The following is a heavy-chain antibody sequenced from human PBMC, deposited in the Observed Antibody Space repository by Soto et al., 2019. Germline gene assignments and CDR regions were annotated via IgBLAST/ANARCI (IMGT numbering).Heavy chain of an antibody. CDR1: G. V-gene: IGHV3-15*07. CDR2: IKSRTGGVTT. D-gene: IGHD6-19*01. CDR3: TTDFSSGWFFDH. Sequence: GVNWILQKKGKGLEWVGRIKSRTGGVTTDYAAPVKGRFIISRDDSKNMLYLQMNSLKTEDTAVYYCTTDFSSGWFFDHWGQGTQVTVSS. J-gene: IGHJ4*01.